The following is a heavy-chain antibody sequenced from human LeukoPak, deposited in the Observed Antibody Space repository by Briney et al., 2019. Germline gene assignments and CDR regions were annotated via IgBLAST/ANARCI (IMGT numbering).Heavy chain of an antibody. V-gene: IGHV4-61*02. Sequence: SETLSLTCTVSGGSISSGSYYWSWIRQPAGKGLEWIGRIYTSGSTNYNPSLKSRVTISVDTSKNQFSLKLSSVTAADTAVYYCASYCSGGSCAHDYWGQGTKVTVSS. CDR1: GGSISSGSYY. J-gene: IGHJ3*01. D-gene: IGHD2-15*01. CDR2: IYTSGST. CDR3: ASYCSGGSCAHDY.